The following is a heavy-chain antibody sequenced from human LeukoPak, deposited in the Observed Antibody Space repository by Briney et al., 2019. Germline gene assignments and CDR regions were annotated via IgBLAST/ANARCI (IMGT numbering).Heavy chain of an antibody. CDR1: GFTFSSYW. J-gene: IGHJ6*02. Sequence: TGGSLRLSCAASGFTFSSYWMHWVRQTPGKGLVWVSRMNSDGSNTAYADSVKGRFTISRDNSKNTLYLQMNSLRAEDTAVYYCARDLNVWGQGTTVTVSS. CDR3: ARDLNV. CDR2: MNSDGSNT. V-gene: IGHV3-74*01. D-gene: IGHD3-9*01.